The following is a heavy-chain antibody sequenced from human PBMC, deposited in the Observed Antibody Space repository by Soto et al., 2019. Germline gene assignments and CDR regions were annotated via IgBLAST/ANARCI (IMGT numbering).Heavy chain of an antibody. Sequence: ASVKVSCKASGFTFTSSAVQWVRQARGQRLEWIGWIVVGSGNTNYAQKFQERVTITRDMSTSTAYMELSSLRSEDTAVYYRAADLNNWNYGYWGQGTLVTVSS. CDR3: AADLNNWNYGY. CDR1: GFTFTSSA. D-gene: IGHD1-7*01. J-gene: IGHJ4*02. V-gene: IGHV1-58*01. CDR2: IVVGSGNT.